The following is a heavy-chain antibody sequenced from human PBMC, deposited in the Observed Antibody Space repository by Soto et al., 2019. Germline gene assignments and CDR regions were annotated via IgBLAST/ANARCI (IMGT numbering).Heavy chain of an antibody. CDR2: ISYDGSNK. D-gene: IGHD3-3*01. V-gene: IGHV3-30*18. CDR1: GFNFSSYG. Sequence: GGSLRLSCAASGFNFSSYGMHWFRQAPGKGLEWVAVISYDGSNKYYADSVKGRFTISRDNSKNTLYLQMNSVRDEDTAVYYCAKPSRPYYDFWSGPQDYWGQGTLVNVSS. CDR3: AKPSRPYYDFWSGPQDY. J-gene: IGHJ4*02.